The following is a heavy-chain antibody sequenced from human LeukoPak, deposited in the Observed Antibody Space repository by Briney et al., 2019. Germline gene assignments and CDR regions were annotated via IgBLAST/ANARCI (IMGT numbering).Heavy chain of an antibody. CDR3: ARDRGYSFDY. CDR2: IKSDGSTT. Sequence: GGSLRLSCAASGFAFNTYWMHWVRQAPGKGLVWVSHIKSDGSTTTYADSVKGRFTIPRDNAKNTLYLQMNSLRAEDTAVYYCARDRGYSFDYWGQGTLVTVSS. V-gene: IGHV3-74*01. CDR1: GFAFNTYW. J-gene: IGHJ4*02. D-gene: IGHD6-13*01.